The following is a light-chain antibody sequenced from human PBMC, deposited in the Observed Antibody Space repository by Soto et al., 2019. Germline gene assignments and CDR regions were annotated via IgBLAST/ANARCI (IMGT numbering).Light chain of an antibody. V-gene: IGLV2-14*03. CDR1: SSDVGNYNF. CDR2: DVS. CDR3: CSYTTSSTYV. Sequence: QSVLTQPASVSGSPGQSIAISCTGTSSDVGNYNFVSWYQQHPGKAPKLMIYDVSNRPSGISNRFSGSKSGNTASLTISGLQDEDEADYYCCSYTTSSTYVFGTGTKLTVL. J-gene: IGLJ1*01.